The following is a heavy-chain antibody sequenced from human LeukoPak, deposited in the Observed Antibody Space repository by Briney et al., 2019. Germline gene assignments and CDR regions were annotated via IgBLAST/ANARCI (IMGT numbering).Heavy chain of an antibody. Sequence: GGSLRLSCAASGFTFSSYAMSWVRQAPGKGLEWVSVISGSGTSTYYTDSVKGRFTVSRDNSKNTLYLQMNSLRAEDTAIYYCARASITMVRLLFDPWGQGTLVTVSS. V-gene: IGHV3-23*01. D-gene: IGHD3-10*01. J-gene: IGHJ5*02. CDR2: ISGSGTST. CDR3: ARASITMVRLLFDP. CDR1: GFTFSSYA.